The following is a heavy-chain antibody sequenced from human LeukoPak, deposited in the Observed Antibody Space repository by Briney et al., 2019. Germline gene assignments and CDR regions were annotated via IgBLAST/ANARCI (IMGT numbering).Heavy chain of an antibody. D-gene: IGHD2-15*01. J-gene: IGHJ4*02. Sequence: PGGSLRLSCAASGFTFSTYATHWVRQAPGKGLEWVAVISYDGSHKYYADSVKGRFTISRDNSKNMLELQMNSLTTEDTAVYYCTREVWYDALSFDYWGQGTLVSVSS. CDR1: GFTFSTYA. V-gene: IGHV3-30-3*01. CDR2: ISYDGSHK. CDR3: TREVWYDALSFDY.